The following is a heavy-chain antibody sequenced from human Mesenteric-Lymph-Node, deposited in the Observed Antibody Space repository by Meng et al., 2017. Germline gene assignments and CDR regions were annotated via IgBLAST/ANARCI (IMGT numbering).Heavy chain of an antibody. CDR1: GFTFSDYY. D-gene: IGHD6-13*01. V-gene: IGHV3-11*04. CDR3: ARDPGKGSSWYYPYYYYYGMDV. J-gene: IGHJ6*02. CDR2: ISSSGSTI. Sequence: GESLKISCAASGFTFSDYYMSWIRQAPGKGLEWVSYISSSGSTIYYADSVKGRFTISRDNAKNSLYLQMNSLRAEDTAVYYCARDPGKGSSWYYPYYYYYGMDVWGQGTTVTVSS.